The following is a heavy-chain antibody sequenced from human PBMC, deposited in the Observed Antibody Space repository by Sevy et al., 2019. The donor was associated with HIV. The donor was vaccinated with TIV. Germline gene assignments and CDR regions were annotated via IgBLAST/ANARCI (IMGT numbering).Heavy chain of an antibody. D-gene: IGHD3-22*01. CDR1: GFTFSSYS. J-gene: IGHJ1*01. CDR3: ARGSKGGLDYDSSGYYLAEYFQH. Sequence: GGSLRLSCAASGFTFSSYSMNWDRQAPGKGLEWVSSISSSSSYIYYAYSVKGRFTISRDNAKNSLYLQMNSLRAEDTAVYYCARGSKGGLDYDSSGYYLAEYFQHWGQGTLVTVSS. V-gene: IGHV3-21*01. CDR2: ISSSSSYI.